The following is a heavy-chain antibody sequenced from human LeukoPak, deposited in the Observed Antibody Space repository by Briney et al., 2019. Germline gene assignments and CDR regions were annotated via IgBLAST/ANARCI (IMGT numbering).Heavy chain of an antibody. D-gene: IGHD2-21*01. V-gene: IGHV3-30*04. Sequence: PGGSLRLSCAASGFTFSSYAMHWVRQAPGKGLEWVAVISYDGSNKYYADSVKGRFTISRDNSKNTLYLQMNSLRAEDTAVYYCARDSLGGDYPFDPWGQGTLVTVSS. CDR3: ARDSLGGDYPFDP. J-gene: IGHJ5*02. CDR1: GFTFSSYA. CDR2: ISYDGSNK.